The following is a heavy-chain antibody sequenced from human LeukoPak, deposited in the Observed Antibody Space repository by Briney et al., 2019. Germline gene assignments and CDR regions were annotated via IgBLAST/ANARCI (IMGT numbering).Heavy chain of an antibody. Sequence: GGSLRLSCAASGFNFDSYTMHWVRQAPGKGLEWVSHISRHGGTTYYADSVKGRFTISRDNSKNSLYLQMNSLRAEDTALYYCAKDIPNYGGLDHWGQGTLVTVSS. CDR1: GFNFDSYT. CDR2: ISRHGGTT. V-gene: IGHV3-43*01. CDR3: AKDIPNYGGLDH. D-gene: IGHD4/OR15-4a*01. J-gene: IGHJ5*02.